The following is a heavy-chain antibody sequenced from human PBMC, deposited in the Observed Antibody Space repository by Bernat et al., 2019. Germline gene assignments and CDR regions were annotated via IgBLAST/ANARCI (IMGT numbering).Heavy chain of an antibody. CDR1: GFTFSSYG. CDR3: ARDGVGRQQLPTLLDY. CDR2: IWYDGSNK. D-gene: IGHD6-13*01. Sequence: QVQLVESGGGVVQPGRSLRLSCAASGFTFSSYGMHWVRQAPGKGLEWVAVIWYDGSNKYYADSVKGRFTISRDNSKNTLYLQMNSLRAEDTAVYYCARDGVGRQQLPTLLDYWGKGTTVTVSS. V-gene: IGHV3-33*01. J-gene: IGHJ6*04.